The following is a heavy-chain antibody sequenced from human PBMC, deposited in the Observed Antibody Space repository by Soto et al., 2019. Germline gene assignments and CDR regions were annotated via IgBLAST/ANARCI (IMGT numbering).Heavy chain of an antibody. V-gene: IGHV3-23*01. Sequence: TGGSLRLSCEASGFKFSSYAISWVRQAPGKGLEWVSGISGSGENTYHADSVTGRFIISRDNSKNTVNLQMNSLRDDDTAIYYCAKGVFARDYYYHGMDVWGQGTTVTV. CDR2: ISGSGENT. J-gene: IGHJ6*02. CDR3: AKGVFARDYYYHGMDV. D-gene: IGHD3-16*01. CDR1: GFKFSSYA.